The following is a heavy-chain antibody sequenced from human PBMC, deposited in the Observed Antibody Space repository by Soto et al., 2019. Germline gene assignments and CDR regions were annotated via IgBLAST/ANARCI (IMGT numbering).Heavy chain of an antibody. CDR1: GFRFSSYW. J-gene: IGHJ4*02. Sequence: GGSLRLSCAASGFRFSSYWMSWVRQAPGKGLEWVANIKEDGSEKYYVDSVKGRFSISRDNAKNSLYLQMNSLRAEDTAVYYCARVGAPGGYYYYFDYWGRGTQVTVSS. CDR2: IKEDGSEK. CDR3: ARVGAPGGYYYYFDY. D-gene: IGHD3-22*01. V-gene: IGHV3-7*01.